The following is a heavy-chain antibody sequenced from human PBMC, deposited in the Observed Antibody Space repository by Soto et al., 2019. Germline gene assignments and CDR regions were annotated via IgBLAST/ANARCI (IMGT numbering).Heavy chain of an antibody. J-gene: IGHJ3*02. CDR1: GFTVSSNY. D-gene: IGHD2-15*01. Sequence: EVQLVESGGGLIQPGGSLRLSCAASGFTVSSNYMSWVRQAPGKGLEWVPVIYSGGSTYYADSVKGRFTISRDNSKNTLYLQMNSLRAEETAVYYCSVVVAATPSYAFDIWGQGTMVTVSS. CDR3: SVVVAATPSYAFDI. V-gene: IGHV3-53*01. CDR2: IYSGGST.